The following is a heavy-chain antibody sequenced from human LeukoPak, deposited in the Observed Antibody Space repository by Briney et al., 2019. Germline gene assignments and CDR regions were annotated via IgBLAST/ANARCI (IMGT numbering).Heavy chain of an antibody. CDR3: ARHVSTGDYVWGSYRYLDY. CDR1: GYSFTSYC. Sequence: GESLKISCKGSGYSFTSYCIGWVRQMPGKGLELMGIIYPGDSDTRYSPSFQGQVTISADKSISTAYLQWSSLKASDTAMYSCARHVSTGDYVWGSYRYLDYWGQGTLVTVSS. J-gene: IGHJ4*02. D-gene: IGHD3-16*02. V-gene: IGHV5-51*01. CDR2: IYPGDSDT.